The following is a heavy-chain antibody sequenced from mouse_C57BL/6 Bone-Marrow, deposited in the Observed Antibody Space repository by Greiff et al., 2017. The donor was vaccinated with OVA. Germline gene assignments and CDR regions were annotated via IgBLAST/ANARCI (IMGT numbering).Heavy chain of an antibody. D-gene: IGHD2-5*01. CDR2: IDPETGGT. CDR1: GYTFTDYE. CDR3: TRSYSNYGYFDY. Sequence: QVQLQQSGAELVRPGASVTLSCKASGYTFTDYEMHWVKQTPVHGLEWIGAIDPETGGTAYNQKFKGKAILTADKSSSTAYMELRSLTSEDSAVYYCTRSYSNYGYFDYWGRGTTLTVSA. J-gene: IGHJ2*01. V-gene: IGHV1-15*01.